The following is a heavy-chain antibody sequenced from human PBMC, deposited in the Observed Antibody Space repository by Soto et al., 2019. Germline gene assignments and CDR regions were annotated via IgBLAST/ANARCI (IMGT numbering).Heavy chain of an antibody. J-gene: IGHJ5*02. D-gene: IGHD3-3*01. CDR3: ARGSRITIFGVVIKNWFDP. Sequence: SETLSLTCTVSGGSISSRPSYWGWIRQPPGQGLEWVGNINHLGNTNYNPSLESRVTISVDTSKNQFSLKLSSVTAADTAVYYCARGSRITIFGVVIKNWFDPWGQGTLVTVSS. CDR1: GGSISSRPSY. V-gene: IGHV4-39*01. CDR2: INHLGNT.